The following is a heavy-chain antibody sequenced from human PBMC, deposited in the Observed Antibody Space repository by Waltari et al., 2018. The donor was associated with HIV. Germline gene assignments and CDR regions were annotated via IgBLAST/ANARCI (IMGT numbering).Heavy chain of an antibody. CDR3: TTAPDY. CDR1: VFPFSNAG. CDR2: IKSRADGGTT. V-gene: IGHV3-15*01. Sequence: EVQLVESGGGLVKPGGSLRLSCAASVFPFSNAGMTWVRQAPGKGLEWVGRIKSRADGGTTDHAAPVKDRFTISRDDSKSTLFLQMNSLKTEDTAVYYCTTAPDYWGQGTLVTVSS. J-gene: IGHJ4*02.